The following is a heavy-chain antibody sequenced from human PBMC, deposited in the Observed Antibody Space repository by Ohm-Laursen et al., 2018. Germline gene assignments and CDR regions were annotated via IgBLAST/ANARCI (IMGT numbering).Heavy chain of an antibody. CDR2: ISSSSSTI. CDR3: ARVSRGTLQSP. D-gene: IGHD5-24*01. CDR1: GFTFSNAW. V-gene: IGHV3-48*01. Sequence: SLRLSCTASGFTFSNAWMNWVRQAPGKGLEWVSYISSSSSTIYYADSVKGRFTISRDNAKNSLYLQMNSLRAEDTAVYYCARVSRGTLQSPWGQGTLVTVSS. J-gene: IGHJ5*02.